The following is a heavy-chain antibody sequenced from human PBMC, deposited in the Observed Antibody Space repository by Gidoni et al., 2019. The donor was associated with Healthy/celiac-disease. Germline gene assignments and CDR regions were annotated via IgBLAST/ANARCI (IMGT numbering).Heavy chain of an antibody. V-gene: IGHV3-9*01. CDR3: AKDMDEHYSSSSENYYYYGMDV. J-gene: IGHJ6*02. D-gene: IGHD6-6*01. CDR2: ISWNSGSI. CDR1: GFTVDDYA. Sequence: EVQLVESGGGLVQPGRSLRLSCAASGFTVDDYAMHWVRQAPGKGLVWVSGISWNSGSIGYADSVKGRFTISRDNAKNSLYLQMNSLRAEDTALYYCAKDMDEHYSSSSENYYYYGMDVWGQGTTVTVSS.